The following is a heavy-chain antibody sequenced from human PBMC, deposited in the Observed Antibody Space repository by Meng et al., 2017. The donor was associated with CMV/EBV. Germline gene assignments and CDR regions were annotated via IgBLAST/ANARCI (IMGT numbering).Heavy chain of an antibody. Sequence: QVPPVQSGAAVKKPGASVKVSCKVSGYTLTELAMHWVRQAPGKGLEWMGGFDPEDGETIYAQKFQGRVTMTEDTSTDTAYMELSSLRSEDTAVYYCASSVAGTWWFDPWGQGTLVTVSS. CDR1: GYTLTELA. CDR3: ASSVAGTWWFDP. D-gene: IGHD6-19*01. J-gene: IGHJ5*02. V-gene: IGHV1-24*01. CDR2: FDPEDGET.